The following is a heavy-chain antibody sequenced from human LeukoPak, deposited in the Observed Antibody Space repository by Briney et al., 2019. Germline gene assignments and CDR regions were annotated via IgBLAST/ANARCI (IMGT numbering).Heavy chain of an antibody. CDR3: AREWGGAFWFDR. D-gene: IGHD3-16*01. J-gene: IGHJ5*02. Sequence: ASVKVSFKASGYTFTGYYMHWVRQAPGQGLEWMGWINPNSGGTNYAQKFQGRVNMTRVTSIRTAYMELSRLRSDDTAVYYCAREWGGAFWFDRWGQGTLVTVSS. CDR1: GYTFTGYY. V-gene: IGHV1-2*02. CDR2: INPNSGGT.